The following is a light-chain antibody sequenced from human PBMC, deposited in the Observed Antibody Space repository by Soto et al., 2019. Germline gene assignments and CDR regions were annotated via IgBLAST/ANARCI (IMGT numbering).Light chain of an antibody. CDR3: GSYAGRSTYV. CDR1: SSDVGGYVY. CDR2: DVN. Sequence: QSVLTQPRSVSGSPGQSVTISCTGTSSDVGGYVYVSWYQHHPGKAPKLMIYDVNERPSGVPDRFSGSKFDNTASLTISGLQADDEADDYCGSYAGRSTYVFPXGTKVTV. V-gene: IGLV2-11*01. J-gene: IGLJ1*01.